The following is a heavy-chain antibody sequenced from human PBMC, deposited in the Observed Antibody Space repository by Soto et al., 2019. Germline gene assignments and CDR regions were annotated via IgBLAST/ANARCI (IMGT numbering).Heavy chain of an antibody. CDR1: GYTFTDYG. Sequence: QVQLVQSGAEVRKPGASVKVYCKASGYTFTDYGISWVWQAPGQRLEWMGWIHTHNGNTNYAQKLQGRVTMTTDTSTSTAYMELRTLRSDDTAVYYCARDAQYSSRWHPIDYWGQGTLVAVSS. D-gene: IGHD3-22*01. J-gene: IGHJ4*02. CDR2: IHTHNGNT. CDR3: ARDAQYSSRWHPIDY. V-gene: IGHV1-18*01.